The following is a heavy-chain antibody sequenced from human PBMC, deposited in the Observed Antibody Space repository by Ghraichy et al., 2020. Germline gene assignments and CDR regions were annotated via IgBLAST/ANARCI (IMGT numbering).Heavy chain of an antibody. Sequence: ASVKVPCKPSGYTFTDYYMHWVRQAPGQGLEWMGRINPNSGGTNYAQNFQGRVTMTRDTSTSTAYMELSGLTSDDTAVYYCARPDCSADTCYSLQHWGQGTLVTVSS. CDR1: GYTFTDYY. CDR3: ARPDCSADTCYSLQH. J-gene: IGHJ1*01. V-gene: IGHV1-2*02. CDR2: INPNSGGT. D-gene: IGHD2-15*01.